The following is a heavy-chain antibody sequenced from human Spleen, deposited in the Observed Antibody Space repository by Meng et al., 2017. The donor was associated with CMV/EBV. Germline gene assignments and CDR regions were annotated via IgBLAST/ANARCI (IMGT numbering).Heavy chain of an antibody. V-gene: IGHV5-51*01. CDR3: ARQYYDSNGYYYQDH. CDR1: GYTFTSYW. J-gene: IGHJ4*02. D-gene: IGHD3-22*01. Sequence: GESLKISCEGSGYTFTSYWIGWVRQMPGKGLEWMGIIYPGDSDTTYSPSFQGQVTISADKSISTAYLQWSSLKASDTAMYYCARQYYDSNGYYYQDHWGQGTRVTVSS. CDR2: IYPGDSDT.